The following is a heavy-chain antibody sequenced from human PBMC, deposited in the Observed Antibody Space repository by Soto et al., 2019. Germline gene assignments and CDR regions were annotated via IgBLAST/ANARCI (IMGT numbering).Heavy chain of an antibody. V-gene: IGHV3-30-3*01. CDR3: ARTKYCISTSCQIYSYYGMDV. D-gene: IGHD2-2*01. CDR1: GFTFSSYA. Sequence: QVQLVESGGGVVQPGRSLRLSCAASGFTFSSYAMHWVRQAPGKGLEWVAVISYDGSNKYYADSVKGRVTISRDNSKNTLYRQMNSLRAEDTAVYYCARTKYCISTSCQIYSYYGMDVWGQGTTVTVSS. CDR2: ISYDGSNK. J-gene: IGHJ6*02.